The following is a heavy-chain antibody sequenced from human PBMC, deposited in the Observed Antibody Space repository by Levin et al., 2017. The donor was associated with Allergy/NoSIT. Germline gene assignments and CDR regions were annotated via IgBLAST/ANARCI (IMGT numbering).Heavy chain of an antibody. Sequence: GESLKISCAASGFTVSSHYMSWVRQAPGKGLEWVSVIYSGGSTYYADSVKGRFTISRDNSKNTLYLQMNSLRAEDTAVYYCARGGGLLLRYFDAHQLDPCGQGTLVTVSS. CDR1: GFTVSSHY. J-gene: IGHJ5*02. D-gene: IGHD3-9*01. CDR3: ARGGGLLLRYFDAHQLDP. V-gene: IGHV3-66*01. CDR2: IYSGGST.